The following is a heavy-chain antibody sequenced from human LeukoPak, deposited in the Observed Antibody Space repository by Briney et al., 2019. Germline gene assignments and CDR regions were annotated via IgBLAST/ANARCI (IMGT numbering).Heavy chain of an antibody. CDR3: AREITMPPGDWFDP. J-gene: IGHJ5*02. D-gene: IGHD3-10*01. V-gene: IGHV1-46*01. CDR1: GYTFTSYY. CDR2: INPSGGST. Sequence: ASVKVSCRASGYTFTSYYMHWVRQAPGQGLEWMGIINPSGGSTSYAQKFQGRVTMTTDTSTSTAYMELRSLRSDDTAVYYCAREITMPPGDWFDPWGQGTLVTVSS.